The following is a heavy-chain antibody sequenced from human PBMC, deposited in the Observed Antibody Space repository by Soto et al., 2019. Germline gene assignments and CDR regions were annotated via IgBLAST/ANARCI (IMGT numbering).Heavy chain of an antibody. V-gene: IGHV1-46*01. Sequence: SVKVSCTASVNPFTSSYMHWVRQAPGQGLEWMGIINPSGGSTSYAQKFQGRVTMTRDTSTSTVYMELSSLRSEDKAVYYCARENVLLANGFDLWCRGHLVTVPA. D-gene: IGHD3-10*01. CDR3: ARENVLLANGFDL. CDR2: INPSGGST. CDR1: VNPFTSSY. J-gene: IGHJ5*02.